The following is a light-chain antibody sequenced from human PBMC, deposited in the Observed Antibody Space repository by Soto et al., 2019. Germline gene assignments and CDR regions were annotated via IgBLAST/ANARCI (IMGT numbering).Light chain of an antibody. CDR3: QQRSNWPLVT. J-gene: IGKJ3*01. CDR1: QSVSTY. Sequence: EIVLTQSPATLSLSPGERATLSCRASQSVSTYLAWYQQRPGQPPRLLIYDASSRATGIPARFSGSGSGTDFTLTISSLETGDFAVYYCQQRSNWPLVTFGPGTRLDV. V-gene: IGKV3-11*01. CDR2: DAS.